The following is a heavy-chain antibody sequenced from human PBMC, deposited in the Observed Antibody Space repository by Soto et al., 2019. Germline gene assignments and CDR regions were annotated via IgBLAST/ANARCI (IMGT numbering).Heavy chain of an antibody. Sequence: GGSLRLSCAASGFAFNTYSMHWVRQAPGRGLEWVASIKEDGSEKYYVDPVKGRFTISRENAKNSLYLQMNSLRAEDTAVYYCARYRSLDPWGQGILVTVSS. CDR3: ARYRSLDP. V-gene: IGHV3-7*03. J-gene: IGHJ5*02. CDR2: IKEDGSEK. CDR1: GFAFNTYS. D-gene: IGHD3-16*02.